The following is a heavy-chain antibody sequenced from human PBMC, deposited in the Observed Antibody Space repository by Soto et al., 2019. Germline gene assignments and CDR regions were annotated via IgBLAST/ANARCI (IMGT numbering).Heavy chain of an antibody. CDR3: ARDRCTNGVCLRLFDY. CDR1: GYTFTSYY. V-gene: IGHV1-46*01. CDR2: INPSGGST. J-gene: IGHJ4*02. D-gene: IGHD2-8*01. Sequence: ASVKVSCKASGYTFTSYYMHWVRQAPGQGLEWMGIINPSGGSTSYAQKFQGRVTMTRDTSTSTVYMELSSLRSEETAGYYCARDRCTNGVCLRLFDYWGQGTLVTVSS.